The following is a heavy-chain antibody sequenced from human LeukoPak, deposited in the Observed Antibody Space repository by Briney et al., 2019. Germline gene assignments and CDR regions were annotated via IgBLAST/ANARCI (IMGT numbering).Heavy chain of an antibody. Sequence: PGGSLRLSCAASGFTFSDYYMNWIRQAPGKGLEWISFLSSSSGHTNSADSVKGRFTISRGNAKNSLYLQMNSLRPEDTAVYYCARAGHYYFDYWGQGTLVTVSS. CDR3: ARAGHYYFDY. D-gene: IGHD3-10*01. V-gene: IGHV3-11*05. CDR1: GFTFSDYY. CDR2: LSSSSGHT. J-gene: IGHJ4*02.